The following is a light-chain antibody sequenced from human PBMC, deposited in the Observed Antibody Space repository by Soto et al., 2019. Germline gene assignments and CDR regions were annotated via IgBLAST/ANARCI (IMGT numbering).Light chain of an antibody. J-gene: IGKJ4*01. CDR1: QSLGND. Sequence: DIQMTQSPSSLSASVGDRVTITCRASQSLGNDLGWYQQRPGKAPNRLIYAASRLQSGVSSRFSGSGSGTEFTLTISSLQPEDFATYYCLQHNSYPRAFGAGTRVEIK. CDR2: AAS. CDR3: LQHNSYPRA. V-gene: IGKV1-17*01.